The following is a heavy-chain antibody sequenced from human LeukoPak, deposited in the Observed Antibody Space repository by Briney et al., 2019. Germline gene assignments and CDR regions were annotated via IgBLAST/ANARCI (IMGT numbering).Heavy chain of an antibody. Sequence: GGSLRLSCAASGFTFSSYGMHWVRQAPGKGLEWVAVISYDGSNKYYTDSVKGRFTISRDNSKNTLYLQMSSLRADDTAVYYCAKDRGPYIAAAGTGFDYWGQGTLVTVSS. D-gene: IGHD6-13*01. V-gene: IGHV3-30*18. CDR2: ISYDGSNK. CDR3: AKDRGPYIAAAGTGFDY. J-gene: IGHJ4*02. CDR1: GFTFSSYG.